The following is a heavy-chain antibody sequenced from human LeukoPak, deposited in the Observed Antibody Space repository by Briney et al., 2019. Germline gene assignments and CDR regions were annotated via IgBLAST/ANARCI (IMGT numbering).Heavy chain of an antibody. V-gene: IGHV4-59*01. D-gene: IGHD2-8*01. Sequence: SETLSLTCTVSGGSISSYYWSWIRQPPGKGLEWIGYIYYGGSTNYNPSLKSRVTISVDTSKNQFSLKLSSVTAADTAVYYCARARREWSCLGIWGQGTMVTVSS. CDR3: ARARREWSCLGI. CDR2: IYYGGST. CDR1: GGSISSYY. J-gene: IGHJ3*02.